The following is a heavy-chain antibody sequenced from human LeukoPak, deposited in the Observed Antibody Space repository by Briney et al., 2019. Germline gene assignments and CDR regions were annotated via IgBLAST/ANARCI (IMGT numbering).Heavy chain of an antibody. CDR1: GGSFSGYY. Sequence: KPSETLSLTCAVYGGSFSGYYWSWIRQPPGKGLEWIGEINHSGSTNYNPSLKSRVTISVDTSKNQFSLKLSSVTAADTAVYYCARSPPVVRGVIDYWGQGTLVTVSS. V-gene: IGHV4-34*01. CDR2: INHSGST. D-gene: IGHD3-10*01. CDR3: ARSPPVVRGVIDY. J-gene: IGHJ4*02.